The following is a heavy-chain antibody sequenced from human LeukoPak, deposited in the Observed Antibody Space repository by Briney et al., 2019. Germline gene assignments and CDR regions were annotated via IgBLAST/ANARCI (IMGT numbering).Heavy chain of an antibody. D-gene: IGHD1-26*01. J-gene: IGHJ4*02. V-gene: IGHV1-69*05. CDR1: GYTFTSYD. Sequence: SVKVSCKAPGYTFTSYDINWVRQATGQGLEWMGWIIPIFGTANYAQKFQGRVTITTDESTSTAYMELSSLRSEDTAVYYCARDLSYYPFGYWGQGTLVTVSS. CDR2: IIPIFGTA. CDR3: ARDLSYYPFGY.